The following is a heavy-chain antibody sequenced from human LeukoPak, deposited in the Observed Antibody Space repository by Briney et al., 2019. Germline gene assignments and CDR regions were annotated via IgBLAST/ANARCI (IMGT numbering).Heavy chain of an antibody. CDR3: ARGGIIVGVDY. CDR1: GGSISSYY. D-gene: IGHD1-26*01. V-gene: IGHV4-59*01. J-gene: IGHJ4*02. Sequence: PSETLSLTCTVSGGSISSYYWSWIRQPPGKGLEWIGFIYDSGSTSYNSSLKSRVTISVDTSKNQFSLKLSSVTAADTAVYYCARGGIIVGVDYWGLGTLVTVSS. CDR2: IYDSGST.